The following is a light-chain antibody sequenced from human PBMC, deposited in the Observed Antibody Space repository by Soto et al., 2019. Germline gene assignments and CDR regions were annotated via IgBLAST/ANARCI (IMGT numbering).Light chain of an antibody. J-gene: IGLJ3*02. CDR2: VDSDGSH. CDR1: SGHSTYI. CDR3: QTWTTGIVV. Sequence: QLVLTQSPSASGSLGASVKLTCTLSSGHSTYIIAWHQQQPEKGPRFLMQVDSDGSHFKGDGIPDRFAGSSSGPDRYLIISSLQPEDETDYYCQTWTTGIVVFGGGTKLTVL. V-gene: IGLV4-69*01.